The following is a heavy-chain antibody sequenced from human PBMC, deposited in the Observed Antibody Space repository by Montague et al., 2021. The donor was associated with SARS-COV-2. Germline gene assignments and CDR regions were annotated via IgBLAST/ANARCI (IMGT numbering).Heavy chain of an antibody. J-gene: IGHJ4*02. V-gene: IGHV3-33*08. Sequence: SLRLSCAASGFTFSSYEMNWVRQAPGKGLEWVAVIWYDGSNKYYADSVKGRFTVSRDNSKNTLYLQMNSLRAEDTAVYYCAREYGDYVVYFDYWGQGTLVTVSS. CDR1: GFTFSSYE. CDR3: AREYGDYVVYFDY. CDR2: IWYDGSNK. D-gene: IGHD4-17*01.